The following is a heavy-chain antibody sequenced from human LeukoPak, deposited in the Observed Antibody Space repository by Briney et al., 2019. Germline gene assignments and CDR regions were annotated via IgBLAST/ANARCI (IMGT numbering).Heavy chain of an antibody. D-gene: IGHD4-17*01. CDR2: IHPDGSSA. J-gene: IGHJ2*01. CDR3: ARDYIFGDANWYFDL. V-gene: IGHV3-74*01. CDR1: GFTFTKYW. Sequence: PGGSLRLSCAASGFTFTKYWMHWVRQGPGRGLVWVSRIHPDGSSATYADSVKGRFTISRDNAKNTLSLQMNSLRAEDTAVYYCARDYIFGDANWYFDLWGRGTLVTVSS.